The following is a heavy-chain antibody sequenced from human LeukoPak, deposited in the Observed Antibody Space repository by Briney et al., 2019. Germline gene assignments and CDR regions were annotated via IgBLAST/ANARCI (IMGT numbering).Heavy chain of an antibody. CDR2: ISGSGTST. CDR3: EGTYYYDSSDDY. Sequence: GGSLRLSCAASGFTFRSYVMSWVRQAPGKGLEWVLAISGSGTSTYYADSVKGRFTISRDNSKNTLYLQMNSLRAEDTAVYYCEGTYYYDSSDDYWGQGALATVSS. V-gene: IGHV3-23*01. J-gene: IGHJ4*02. CDR1: GFTFRSYV. D-gene: IGHD3-22*01.